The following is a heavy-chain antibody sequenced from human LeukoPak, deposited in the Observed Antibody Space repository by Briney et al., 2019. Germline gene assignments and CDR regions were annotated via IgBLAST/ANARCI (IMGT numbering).Heavy chain of an antibody. V-gene: IGHV3-7*01. CDR2: IKQDGSEK. D-gene: IGHD3-22*01. CDR1: GFTFSSYW. Sequence: GGSLRLSCAASGFTFSSYWMSWVRQAPGKGLEWVANIKQDGSEKYYVDSVKGRFTISRDNAKNSLYLQMNSLRAEDTVVYYCARETSITMIVVVITTAGYFDYWGQGTLVTVSS. CDR3: ARETSITMIVVVITTAGYFDY. J-gene: IGHJ4*02.